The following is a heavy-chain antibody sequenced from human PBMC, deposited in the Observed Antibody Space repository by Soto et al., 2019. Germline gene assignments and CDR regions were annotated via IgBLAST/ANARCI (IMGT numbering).Heavy chain of an antibody. V-gene: IGHV3-23*01. CDR2: ISGSGGST. D-gene: IGHD2-15*01. Sequence: GGSLRLSCAASGFTFSSYAMSWVRQAPGKGLEWVSAISGSGGSTYYADSVKGRFTISRDNSKNTLYVQMNSLRAEDTAVYYCAKVDGPNYYYYMDVWGKGTTVTVSS. CDR3: AKVDGPNYYYYMDV. CDR1: GFTFSSYA. J-gene: IGHJ6*03.